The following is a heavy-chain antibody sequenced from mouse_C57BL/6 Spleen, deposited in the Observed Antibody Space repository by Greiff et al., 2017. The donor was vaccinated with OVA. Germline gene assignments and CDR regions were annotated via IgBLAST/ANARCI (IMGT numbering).Heavy chain of an antibody. CDR1: GFNIKNTY. Sequence: VQLKESVAELVRPGASVKLSCTASGFNIKNTYMHWVKQRPEQGLEWIGRIDPANGNTKYAPKFQGKATITADTSSNTAYLQLSSLTSEDTAIYYCASPSYYYGSSPYYFDYWGQGTTLTVSS. CDR2: IDPANGNT. D-gene: IGHD1-1*01. CDR3: ASPSYYYGSSPYYFDY. V-gene: IGHV14-3*01. J-gene: IGHJ2*01.